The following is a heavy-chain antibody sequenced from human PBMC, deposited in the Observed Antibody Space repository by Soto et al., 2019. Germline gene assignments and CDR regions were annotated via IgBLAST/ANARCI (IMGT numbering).Heavy chain of an antibody. Sequence: PGGSLRLSCSASGFTFSDYYMSWIGQAPGKGLEWVSYISSSASTIYYADSVKGRFTISRDNAKNSLYLQMNSLRAEDTAVYYCARASYYYGSGGPHWGQGTLVTVSS. V-gene: IGHV3-11*01. CDR2: ISSSASTI. J-gene: IGHJ4*02. D-gene: IGHD3-10*01. CDR1: GFTFSDYY. CDR3: ARASYYYGSGGPH.